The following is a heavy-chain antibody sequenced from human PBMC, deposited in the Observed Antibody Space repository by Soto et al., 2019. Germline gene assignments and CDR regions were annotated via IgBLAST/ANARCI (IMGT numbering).Heavy chain of an antibody. CDR2: MNPNTGNS. D-gene: IGHD1-1*01. V-gene: IGHV1-8*01. CDR1: GYTFTSYD. CDR3: ARRAETNGWNGFGADKYYFDF. J-gene: IGHJ4*02. Sequence: ASVKVSCKASGYTFTSYDIYWVRQATGQGLELMGGMNPNTGNSAYAQKFQGRVTVTSDTSINTVHMELSSLRSEDTAVYYCARRAETNGWNGFGADKYYFDFWGQGTLVTVSS.